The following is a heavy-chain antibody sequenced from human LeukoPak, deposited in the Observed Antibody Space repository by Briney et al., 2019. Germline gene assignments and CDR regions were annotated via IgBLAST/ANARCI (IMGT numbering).Heavy chain of an antibody. CDR1: GYTFTSYY. J-gene: IGHJ6*03. CDR2: INPSGGST. D-gene: IGHD6-13*01. V-gene: IGHV1-46*01. Sequence: GASVKVSCKASGYTFTSYYMHWVRLAPGQGLEWMGIINPSGGSTSYAQKFQGRVTMTRDMSTSTVYMELSSLRSEDTAVYYCARGSSSWLYYYYYYYMDVWGKGTTVTVSS. CDR3: ARGSSSWLYYYYYYYMDV.